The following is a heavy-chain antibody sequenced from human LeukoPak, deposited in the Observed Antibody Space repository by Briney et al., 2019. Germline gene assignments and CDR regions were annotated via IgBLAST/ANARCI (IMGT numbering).Heavy chain of an antibody. J-gene: IGHJ5*02. V-gene: IGHV5-10-1*01. CDR1: GYRFTSYW. Sequence: GESLKISFKGSGYRFTSYWISWVRQMPGKGLGWMGRIDPSDSYTNYSPSFQGHVTISADKSISTAYLQWSSLKASDTAMYYCARRKESITMVRGVISWFAPWGQGTLVTVSS. CDR3: ARRKESITMVRGVISWFAP. D-gene: IGHD3-10*01. CDR2: IDPSDSYT.